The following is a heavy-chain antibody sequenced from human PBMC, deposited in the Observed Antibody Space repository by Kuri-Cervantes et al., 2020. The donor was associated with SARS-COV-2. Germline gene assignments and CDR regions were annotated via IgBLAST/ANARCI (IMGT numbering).Heavy chain of an antibody. J-gene: IGHJ4*02. CDR2: ISGSGGST. CDR3: TRLPYSSSSEGLGY. Sequence: LSLTCAASGFTFSSYAMSWVRQAPGKGLEWVSAISGSGGSTYYADSVKGRFTISRDNSKNTLYLQMNSLRAEDTAVYYCTRLPYSSSSEGLGYWGQGTLVTVSS. V-gene: IGHV3-23*01. CDR1: GFTFSSYA. D-gene: IGHD6-6*01.